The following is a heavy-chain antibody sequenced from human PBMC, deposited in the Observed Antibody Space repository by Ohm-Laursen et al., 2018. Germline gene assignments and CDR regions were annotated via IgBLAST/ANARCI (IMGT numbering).Heavy chain of an antibody. CDR2: INPNSGGT. V-gene: IGHV1-2*02. CDR1: GYTFMSYG. CDR3: ARDDDFWSGYYAH. J-gene: IGHJ4*02. D-gene: IGHD3-3*01. Sequence: GSSVKVSCKASGYTFMSYGISWVRQAPGQGLEWMGWINPNSGGTNYAQKFQGRVTMTRDTSISTAYMELSRLRSDDTAVYYCARDDDFWSGYYAHWGQGTLVTVSS.